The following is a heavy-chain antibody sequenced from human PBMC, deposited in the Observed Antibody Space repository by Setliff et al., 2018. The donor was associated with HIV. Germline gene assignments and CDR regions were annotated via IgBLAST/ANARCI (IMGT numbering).Heavy chain of an antibody. D-gene: IGHD6-19*01. CDR2: IIPIFGTA. Sequence: SVKVSCKASGYTFTDNYIHWVRQAPGQGLEWMGGIIPIFGTANYAQKFQGRVTITADESTSTAYMELSSLRSEDTAVYYCARGGSSGWPHWGQGTLVTVSS. V-gene: IGHV1-69*13. CDR3: ARGGSSGWPH. CDR1: GYTFTDNY. J-gene: IGHJ1*01.